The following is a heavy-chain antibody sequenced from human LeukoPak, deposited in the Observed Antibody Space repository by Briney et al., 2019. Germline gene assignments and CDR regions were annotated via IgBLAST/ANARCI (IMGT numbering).Heavy chain of an antibody. J-gene: IGHJ5*02. D-gene: IGHD6-13*01. CDR3: ARASSSSWYFWFDP. CDR2: ISSTSSYI. V-gene: IGHV3-21*06. Sequence: GGSLRLSCVVSGFNFRTFSMNWVRQVPGKGPEWVSSISSTSSYIYYGDAVRGRFTVFRDNAKNSVYLQMNSLRVDDTAVYYCARASSSSWYFWFDPWGQGTLVTVSS. CDR1: GFNFRTFS.